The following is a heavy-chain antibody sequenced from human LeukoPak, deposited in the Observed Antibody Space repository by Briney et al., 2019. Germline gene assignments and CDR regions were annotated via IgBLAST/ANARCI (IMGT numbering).Heavy chain of an antibody. CDR3: ARDRGKYNIYAFDV. D-gene: IGHD3-9*01. V-gene: IGHV1-3*03. J-gene: IGHJ3*01. Sequence: GASVKVSCKASGNTFTSYAMHWVRQAPGQRLEWMGWINAGNDNTKYSQEFQGRVTITRDTSASTAFMYLRSLRSEDMAVYYCARDRGKYNIYAFDVWGQGTMVTVSS. CDR1: GNTFTSYA. CDR2: INAGNDNT.